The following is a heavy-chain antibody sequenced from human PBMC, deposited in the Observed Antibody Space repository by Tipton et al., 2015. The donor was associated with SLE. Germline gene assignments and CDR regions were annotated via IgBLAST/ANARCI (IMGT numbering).Heavy chain of an antibody. J-gene: IGHJ6*02. CDR2: IYSADSST. Sequence: SLRLSCTASGFIFSNYAMSWVRQAPGKGLEWVSVIYSADSSTSYADSVKGRFTISRDNSKNTLYLQMNSLRAEDTAVYYCAKDWSRYYYNSGNYFAGYGMDVWGQGTTVTVSS. CDR1: GFIFSNYA. CDR3: AKDWSRYYYNSGNYFAGYGMDV. V-gene: IGHV3-23*03. D-gene: IGHD3-10*01.